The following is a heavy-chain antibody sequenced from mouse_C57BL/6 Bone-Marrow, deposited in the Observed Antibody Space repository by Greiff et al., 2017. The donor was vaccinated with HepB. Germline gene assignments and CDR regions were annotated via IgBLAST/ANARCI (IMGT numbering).Heavy chain of an antibody. Sequence: VQLQQPGAELVMPGASVKLSCKASGYTFTSYWMHWVKQRPGQGLEWIGEIDPSDSYTNYNQKFKGKSTLTVDKSSSTAYMQLSSLTSEDSAVYYCARRGITTVVAHWYFDVWGTGTTVTVSS. V-gene: IGHV1-69*01. CDR1: GYTFTSYW. J-gene: IGHJ1*03. CDR3: ARRGITTVVAHWYFDV. CDR2: IDPSDSYT. D-gene: IGHD1-1*01.